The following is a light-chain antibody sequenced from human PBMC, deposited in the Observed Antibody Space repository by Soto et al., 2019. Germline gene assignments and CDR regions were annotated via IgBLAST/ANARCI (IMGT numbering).Light chain of an antibody. Sequence: EIVITQSPATLSVSPGERATLSCRASQSVNSDLAWYQQKPGQAPRILIYGASTRATGIPARFSGSGSGTEFTLTISSLQSEDFAVYYCQQYNNWPLTFGGGTKVEIK. CDR1: QSVNSD. CDR3: QQYNNWPLT. J-gene: IGKJ4*01. CDR2: GAS. V-gene: IGKV3-15*01.